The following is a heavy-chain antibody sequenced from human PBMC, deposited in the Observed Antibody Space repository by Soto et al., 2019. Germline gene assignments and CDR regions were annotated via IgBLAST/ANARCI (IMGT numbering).Heavy chain of an antibody. CDR3: ARTFDTITHYFDY. D-gene: IGHD3-9*01. J-gene: IGHJ4*02. Sequence: LRLSCAASEFSFSSYAMHWIRQAPGKGLEWVAVISFDGNIIHYADSVKGRFIISRDNSKNTLYLQMHSLSGEDTAVYYCARTFDTITHYFDYWGQGTLVTVSS. CDR1: EFSFSSYA. CDR2: ISFDGNII. V-gene: IGHV3-30-3*01.